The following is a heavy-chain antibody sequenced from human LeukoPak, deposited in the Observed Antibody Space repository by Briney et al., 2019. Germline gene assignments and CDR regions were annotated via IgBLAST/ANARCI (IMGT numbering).Heavy chain of an antibody. CDR3: ARAVRGWFDP. Sequence: GGSLRLSCAASGFTFSTYSINWVRQAPGKGLEWVSSISSSSSYIYYADSVKGRFTISRDNAKNSLYLQMNSLRAEDTAMYYCARAVRGWFDPWGQGTLVTVSS. CDR1: GFTFSTYS. CDR2: ISSSSSYI. V-gene: IGHV3-21*01. J-gene: IGHJ5*02.